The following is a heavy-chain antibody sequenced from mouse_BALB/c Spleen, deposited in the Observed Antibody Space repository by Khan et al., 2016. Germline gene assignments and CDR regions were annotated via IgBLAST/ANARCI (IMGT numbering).Heavy chain of an antibody. CDR2: INTETGEP. J-gene: IGHJ3*01. Sequence: QIQLVQSGPELKKPGETVKISCKASGYTFTDYSMHWVKQAPGKGLKWMGWINTETGEPTYADDFKGRFAFSLETSASTAYLQINNLKNEDTATYFCARGGPITTRFAYWGQGTLVTVAA. V-gene: IGHV9-2-1*01. CDR3: ARGGPITTRFAY. CDR1: GYTFTDYS. D-gene: IGHD1-1*01.